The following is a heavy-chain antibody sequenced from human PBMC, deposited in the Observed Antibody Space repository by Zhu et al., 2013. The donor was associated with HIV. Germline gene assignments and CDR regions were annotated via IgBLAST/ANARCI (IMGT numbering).Heavy chain of an antibody. V-gene: IGHV3-21*01. CDR3: ARDAAWTARPFDY. Sequence: EVQLVESGGGLVKPGGSLRLSCAASGFTFSSYSMNWVRQAPGKGLEWVSSISSSSSYIYYADSVKGRFTISRDNAKNSLYLQMNSLRAEDTAVYYCARDAAWTARPFDYWGQGTLVHRLL. CDR2: ISSSSSYI. CDR1: GFTFSSYS. J-gene: IGHJ4*02. D-gene: IGHD6-6*01.